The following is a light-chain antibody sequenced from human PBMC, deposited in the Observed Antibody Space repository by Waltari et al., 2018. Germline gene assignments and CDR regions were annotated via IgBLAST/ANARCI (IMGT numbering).Light chain of an antibody. Sequence: EIVMTQSPATLSVSPGERATLSCRASQSVSSNLAWSQQKPGQAPRLPIYGASTRATGIPARFSGSGSGTEFTLTISSLQSEDFAVYYCQQYNNWPPTWTFGQGTKVEIK. J-gene: IGKJ1*01. CDR1: QSVSSN. CDR2: GAS. CDR3: QQYNNWPPTWT. V-gene: IGKV3-15*01.